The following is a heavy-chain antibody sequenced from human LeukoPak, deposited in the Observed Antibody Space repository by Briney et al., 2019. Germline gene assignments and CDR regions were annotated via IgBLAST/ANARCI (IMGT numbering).Heavy chain of an antibody. CDR1: GGSISSSNW. V-gene: IGHV4-4*02. CDR3: ARGQYRVVPAALNLKRNNWFDP. D-gene: IGHD2-2*01. J-gene: IGHJ5*02. CDR2: IYHSGST. Sequence: SETPSLTCAVSGGSISSSNWWSWVRQPPGKGLEWIGEIYHSGSTNYNPSLKSRVTISVDKSKNQFSLKLSSVTAADTAVYYCARGQYRVVPAALNLKRNNWFDPWGQGTLVTVSS.